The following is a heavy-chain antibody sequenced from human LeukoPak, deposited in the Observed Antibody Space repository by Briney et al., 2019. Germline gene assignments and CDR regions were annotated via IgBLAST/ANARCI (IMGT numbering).Heavy chain of an antibody. J-gene: IGHJ4*02. V-gene: IGHV3-21*01. CDR3: ARVDLRYLGY. D-gene: IGHD3-9*01. CDR1: GFTFSSYS. CDR2: ISSSSSYI. Sequence: AGGSLRLSCAASGFTFSSYSMNWVRQAPGKGLEWVSSISSSSSYIYYADSVKGRFTISRDNAKNSLYLQMNSLRAEDTAVYYCARVDLRYLGYWGQGTLVTVSS.